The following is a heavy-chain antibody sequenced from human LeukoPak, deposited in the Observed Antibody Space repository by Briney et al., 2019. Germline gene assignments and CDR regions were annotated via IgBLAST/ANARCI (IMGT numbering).Heavy chain of an antibody. CDR1: GYTFTSYG. Sequence: GASVRVSCKASGYTFTSYGISWVRQAPGQGLEWMGWISAYNGNTNYAQKLQGRVTMTTDTSTSTAYMELRSLRSDDTAVYYCARDLFVLGSGWCGPGYWGQGTLVTVSS. CDR3: ARDLFVLGSGWCGPGY. J-gene: IGHJ4*02. V-gene: IGHV1-18*01. CDR2: ISAYNGNT. D-gene: IGHD6-19*01.